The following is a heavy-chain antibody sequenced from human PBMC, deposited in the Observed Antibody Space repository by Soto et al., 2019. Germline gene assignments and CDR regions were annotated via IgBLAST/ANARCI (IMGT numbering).Heavy chain of an antibody. CDR2: ISYDGGNK. D-gene: IGHD3-10*01. CDR1: GFTFSNYA. V-gene: IGHV3-30-3*01. J-gene: IGHJ4*02. CDR3: ARDVTGSVWFGVFDY. Sequence: QVQLVESGGGVVQPGRSLRLSYAASGFTFSNYAMHWVRQAPGKGLEWVAVISYDGGNKYYADSVKGRFTISRDSSKNTLYLQMNSLRPEDTAVYYCARDVTGSVWFGVFDYWGQGTLVTVSS.